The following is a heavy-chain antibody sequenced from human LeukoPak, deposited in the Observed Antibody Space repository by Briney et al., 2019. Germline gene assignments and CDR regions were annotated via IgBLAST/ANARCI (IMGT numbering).Heavy chain of an antibody. J-gene: IGHJ4*02. V-gene: IGHV3-48*03. CDR1: GFTFSRFE. CDR3: ARDMGYCSSSNCYTYYLDY. Sequence: GGSLRLSCVASGFTFSRFEMNWVRQAPGKGLEWVSYISGSGSSIYYADSVKGRFTISRDNAKNSLYLQMNSLSGEDTAVYYCARDMGYCSSSNCYTYYLDYWGQGTLATVSS. CDR2: ISGSGSSI. D-gene: IGHD2-2*01.